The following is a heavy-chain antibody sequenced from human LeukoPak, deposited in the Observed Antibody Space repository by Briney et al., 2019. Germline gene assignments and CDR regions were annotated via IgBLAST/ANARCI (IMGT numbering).Heavy chain of an antibody. CDR2: IKQDGSDK. CDR1: GFTFSSFS. D-gene: IGHD3-22*01. V-gene: IGHV3-7*03. Sequence: PGGSLRLSCAASGFTFSSFSMSWVRQAPGKGLEWVANIKQDGSDKYYVDSVKGRFTISRDNAKNSLYLQMNSLRAEDTALYYCAKDKGYYYDSSGTIFDPWGQGTLVTVSS. CDR3: AKDKGYYYDSSGTIFDP. J-gene: IGHJ5*02.